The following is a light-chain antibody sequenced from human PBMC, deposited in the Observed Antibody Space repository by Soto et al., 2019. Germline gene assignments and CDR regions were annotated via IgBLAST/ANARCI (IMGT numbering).Light chain of an antibody. V-gene: IGLV2-14*01. J-gene: IGLJ2*01. CDR3: SAYTTSSTVI. CDR2: DIN. CDR1: SSGVGAYDY. Sequence: QSALTQAASVSGSPGQSITISCTGTSSGVGAYDYVSWFQQYPGKAPKLVIFDINNRPSGVSNRFSGSKSGNTASLTISGLQAEDEADYYCSAYTTSSTVIFGGGTKLTVL.